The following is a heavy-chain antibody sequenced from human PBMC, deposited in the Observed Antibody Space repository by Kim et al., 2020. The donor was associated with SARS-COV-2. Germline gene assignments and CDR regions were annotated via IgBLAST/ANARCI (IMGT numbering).Heavy chain of an antibody. CDR1: GGSISSSSYY. J-gene: IGHJ3*02. V-gene: IGHV4-39*01. D-gene: IGHD3-22*01. CDR3: ARFYATENNYYDSSGTEGDAFDI. CDR2: IYYSGST. Sequence: SETLSLTCTVSGGSISSSSYYWGWIRQPPGKGLEWIGSIYYSGSTYYNPSLKSRVTISVDTSKNQFSLKLSSVTAADTAVYYCARFYATENNYYDSSGTEGDAFDIWGQGTMVTVSS.